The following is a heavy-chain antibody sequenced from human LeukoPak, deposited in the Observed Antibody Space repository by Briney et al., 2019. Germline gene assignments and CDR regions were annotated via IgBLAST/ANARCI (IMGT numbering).Heavy chain of an antibody. CDR3: AIMHGYYDGSGYWVQ. D-gene: IGHD3-22*01. Sequence: PGGSLRLSCAASGFTFGSYGMSWVRQAPGKGLEWVSFITPNADRASYADSVKGRFTISRDNPRKTLYMQMNSLRDEVTAVYYCAIMHGYYDGSGYWVQWGQGTLVTVSS. CDR1: GFTFGSYG. CDR2: ITPNADRA. V-gene: IGHV3-23*01. J-gene: IGHJ1*01.